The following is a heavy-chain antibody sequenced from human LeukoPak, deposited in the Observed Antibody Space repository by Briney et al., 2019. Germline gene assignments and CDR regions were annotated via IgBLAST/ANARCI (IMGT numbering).Heavy chain of an antibody. Sequence: PGGSLRLSCAASGFTFSSYAMSWVRQAPGKGLEWVSAISGSGGSTYYADSVKGRFTISRDNSKNTLYLQMNSLRAEDTAVYYCAKGQEWATRLKNYFDYWGQGTLVTVSS. D-gene: IGHD3-3*01. CDR3: AKGQEWATRLKNYFDY. CDR2: ISGSGGST. CDR1: GFTFSSYA. V-gene: IGHV3-23*01. J-gene: IGHJ4*02.